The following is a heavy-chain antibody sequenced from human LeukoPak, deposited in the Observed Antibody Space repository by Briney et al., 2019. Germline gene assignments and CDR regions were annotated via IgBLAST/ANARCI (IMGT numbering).Heavy chain of an antibody. V-gene: IGHV3-53*01. Sequence: PGGSLRLSCAASGFTVSSNYMSWVRQAPGKGLKWVSAIYSGGSTYYADSVKGRFTISRDNSKNTLYLQMNSLRAEDTAVYYCASRATVTTDRFWFDPWGQGTLVTVSS. D-gene: IGHD4-11*01. CDR1: GFTVSSNY. CDR2: IYSGGST. CDR3: ASRATVTTDRFWFDP. J-gene: IGHJ5*02.